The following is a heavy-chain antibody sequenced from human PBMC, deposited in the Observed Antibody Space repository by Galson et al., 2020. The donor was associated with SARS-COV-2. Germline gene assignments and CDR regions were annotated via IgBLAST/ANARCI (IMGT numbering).Heavy chain of an antibody. V-gene: IGHV1-2*02. CDR2: INPNSGGT. D-gene: IGHD2-2*01. CDR1: GYTFTGYY. Sequence: ASVKVSCKASGYTFTGYYMHWVRQAPGQGLEWMGLINPNSGGTNYAQKFQGRVTMTRDTSISTAYMELSRLRSDDTAVYYCARGIVVVPAATSSYYYYGMDVWGQGTTVTVSS. J-gene: IGHJ6*02. CDR3: ARGIVVVPAATSSYYYYGMDV.